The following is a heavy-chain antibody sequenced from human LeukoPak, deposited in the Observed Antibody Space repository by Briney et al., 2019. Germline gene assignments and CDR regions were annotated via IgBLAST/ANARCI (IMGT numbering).Heavy chain of an antibody. J-gene: IGHJ6*02. D-gene: IGHD4-17*01. CDR3: ARRYGDYAYYYYGMDV. V-gene: IGHV1-2*02. CDR1: GYTFTGYY. Sequence: ASVKVSCKASGYTFTGYYMHWVRQAPGQGLEWMGWINPNSGGTNYVQKFQGRVTMTRDTSISTAYMEPSRLRSDDTAVYYCARRYGDYAYYYYGMDVWGQGTTVTVSS. CDR2: INPNSGGT.